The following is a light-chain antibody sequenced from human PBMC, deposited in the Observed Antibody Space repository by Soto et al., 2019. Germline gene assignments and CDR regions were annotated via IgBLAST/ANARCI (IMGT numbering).Light chain of an antibody. CDR2: AAS. V-gene: IGKV1-39*01. CDR1: QSINSY. CDR3: QQSYSAPPRT. J-gene: IGKJ4*01. Sequence: DIQMTQSPSSLSASVGDRVTITCRASQSINSYLNWYQQKPGKAPKLLIYAASSLQSGVPSRFSGSGSGTDFTLTISSLQPEDFATYYCQQSYSAPPRTFGGGTNVDIK.